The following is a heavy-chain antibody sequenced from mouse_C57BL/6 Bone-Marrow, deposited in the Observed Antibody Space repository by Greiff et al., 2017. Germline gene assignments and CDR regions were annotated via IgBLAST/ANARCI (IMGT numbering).Heavy chain of an antibody. D-gene: IGHD2-3*01. J-gene: IGHJ2*01. CDR1: GYTFTSYG. Sequence: QVQLKESGAELARPGASVKLSCKASGYTFTSYGISWVKQRTGQGLEWIGEIYPRSGNTYYNEQFKGKATLTADKSSSTAYMELRSLTSEDSAVYFCARWLLPFDYWGQGTTLTVSS. CDR2: IYPRSGNT. CDR3: ARWLLPFDY. V-gene: IGHV1-81*01.